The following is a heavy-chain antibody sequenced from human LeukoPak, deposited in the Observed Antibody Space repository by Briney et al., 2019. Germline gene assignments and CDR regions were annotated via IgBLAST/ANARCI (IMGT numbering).Heavy chain of an antibody. D-gene: IGHD3-22*01. Sequence: ASVTVSCTASGYTFTSYDINWVRQAPGQGLERMGWMNPNSGNTGYAQKFQGRVTMTRNTSISTAYMELSSLRSEDTAVYYCAREGYYDSSGYYYGVDAFDIWGQGTMVTVSS. J-gene: IGHJ3*02. CDR1: GYTFTSYD. V-gene: IGHV1-8*01. CDR3: AREGYYDSSGYYYGVDAFDI. CDR2: MNPNSGNT.